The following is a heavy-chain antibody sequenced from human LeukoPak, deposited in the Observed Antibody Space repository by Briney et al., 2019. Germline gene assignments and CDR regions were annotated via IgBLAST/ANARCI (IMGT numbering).Heavy chain of an antibody. V-gene: IGHV4-39*07. CDR2: IYYSGST. J-gene: IGHJ3*02. CDR1: GGSISSSSYY. D-gene: IGHD2-2*01. Sequence: PSETLSLTCTVSGGSISSSSYYWGWIRQPPGKGLEWIGSIYYSGSTYYNPSLMSRVIISVDASKNQFSLKLSSVTAADTAVYYCARDPTVPGSMDARFDAFDIWGQGTMGTVSS. CDR3: ARDPTVPGSMDARFDAFDI.